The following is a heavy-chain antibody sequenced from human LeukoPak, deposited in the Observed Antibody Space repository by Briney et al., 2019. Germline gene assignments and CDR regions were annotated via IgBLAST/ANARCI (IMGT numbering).Heavy chain of an antibody. CDR3: ARRGKWGGDNRYAFDI. CDR1: GGSISSGGYY. V-gene: IGHV4-61*08. CDR2: IYYSGST. J-gene: IGHJ3*02. Sequence: PSQTLSLTCTVSGGSISSGGYYWSWIRQPPGKGLEWIGYIYYSGSTNYNPSLKSRVTISVDTSKNQFSLKLSSVTAADTAVYYCARRGKWGGDNRYAFDIWGQGTMVTVSS. D-gene: IGHD2-21*02.